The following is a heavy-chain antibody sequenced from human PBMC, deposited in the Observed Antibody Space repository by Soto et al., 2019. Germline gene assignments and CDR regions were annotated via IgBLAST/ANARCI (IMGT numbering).Heavy chain of an antibody. V-gene: IGHV4-59*03. CDR2: VHVSGST. CDR1: GDAISNYY. D-gene: IGHD1-20*01. CDR3: ARGTRALITSFFAY. J-gene: IGHJ4*02. Sequence: LSLTCTVSGDAISNYYWSWIRQTPGRGLEWIGCVHVSGSTDYNPSLKGRVIISLHTSKSQFSLSLRSATAADTATYYCARGTRALITSFFAYWGQGIPVTVSS.